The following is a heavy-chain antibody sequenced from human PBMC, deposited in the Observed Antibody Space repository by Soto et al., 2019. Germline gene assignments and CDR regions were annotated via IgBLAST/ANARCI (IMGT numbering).Heavy chain of an antibody. Sequence: PSETLSLTCTVSGGSISSSSYYWGWIRQPPGKGLEWIGSIYYSGSTYYNPSLKSRVTISVDTSKNQFSLKTEDTAVYYCTTDYYFTLKLVRFDYWGLGTLVTVSS. CDR2: IYYSGST. J-gene: IGHJ4*01. CDR3: FTLKLVRFDY. D-gene: IGHD3-3*01. V-gene: IGHV4-39*01. CDR1: GGSISSSSYY.